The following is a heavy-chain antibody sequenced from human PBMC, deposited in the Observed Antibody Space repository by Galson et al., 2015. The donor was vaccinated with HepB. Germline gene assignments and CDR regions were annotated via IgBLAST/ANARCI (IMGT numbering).Heavy chain of an antibody. V-gene: IGHV1-69*02. CDR1: GGTFSSYT. D-gene: IGHD3-10*01. CDR2: IIPILGIA. Sequence: SVKVSCKASGGTFSSYTISWVRQAPGQGLEWMGRIIPILGIANYVQKFQGRVTITADKSTRTAYMELSSLRSDDTAVYYCARRITMVRGVIILYYFDYWGQGTLVTVSS. CDR3: ARRITMVRGVIILYYFDY. J-gene: IGHJ4*02.